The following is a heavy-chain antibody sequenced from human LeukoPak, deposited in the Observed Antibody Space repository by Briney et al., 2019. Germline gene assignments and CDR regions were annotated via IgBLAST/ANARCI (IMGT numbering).Heavy chain of an antibody. D-gene: IGHD2-2*01. CDR2: IYHSGST. J-gene: IGHJ4*02. CDR3: ARQGYCSSTSCYGPHNFDY. CDR1: GYSISSGYY. V-gene: IGHV4-38-2*01. Sequence: PSETLSLTXAVSGYSISSGYYWGWIREPPGKGLEWIGSIYHSGSTYYNPSLKSRVTISVDTPKNQFSLKLGSVTAADTAVYYCARQGYCSSTSCYGPHNFDYWGQGTLVTVSS.